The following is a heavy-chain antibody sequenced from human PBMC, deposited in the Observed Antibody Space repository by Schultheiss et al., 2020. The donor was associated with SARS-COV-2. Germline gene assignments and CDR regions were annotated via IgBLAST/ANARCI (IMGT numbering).Heavy chain of an antibody. V-gene: IGHV4-4*02. Sequence: SETLSLTCTVSGGSISSSNWWSWVRQPPGKGLEWIGEIYHSGGTYYNPSLQSRVTISLDTSKNQFILNLNSVTAADTAVYYCAREGNMYGPDFESWGQGFLVTVSS. CDR1: GGSISSSNW. CDR2: IYHSGGT. D-gene: IGHD1/OR15-1a*01. CDR3: AREGNMYGPDFES. J-gene: IGHJ4*02.